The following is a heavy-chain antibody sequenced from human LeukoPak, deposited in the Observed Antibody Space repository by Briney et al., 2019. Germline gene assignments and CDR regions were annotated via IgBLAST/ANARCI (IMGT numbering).Heavy chain of an antibody. CDR3: AKDGPHYYGSGSYYNYFYGMDV. D-gene: IGHD3-10*01. J-gene: IGHJ6*02. CDR2: ISYDGSNK. V-gene: IGHV3-30*18. CDR1: EFTFSSYG. Sequence: PERSLRLSCAASEFTFSSYGMHWVRQAPAKGLERVAVISYDGSNKYYADSVKGRFTISRYNSKNTLYLKMNSLRAEDTGVYYCAKDGPHYYGSGSYYNYFYGMDVWGQGTTVTVSS.